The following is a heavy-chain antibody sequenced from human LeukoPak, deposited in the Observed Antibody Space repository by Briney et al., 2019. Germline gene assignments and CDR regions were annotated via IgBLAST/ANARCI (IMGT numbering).Heavy chain of an antibody. D-gene: IGHD6-19*01. CDR3: ARRIDGGSGWPFDY. Sequence: PSETLSLTCTVSGGSISSSSYYWGWIRQPPGKGLEWLGSIYYSGSTYYNPSLMSRVTISVDASKNQFSLKLSSVTAADTAVYYCARRIDGGSGWPFDYGGQGTLVTVS. CDR2: IYYSGST. CDR1: GGSISSSSYY. V-gene: IGHV4-39*01. J-gene: IGHJ4*02.